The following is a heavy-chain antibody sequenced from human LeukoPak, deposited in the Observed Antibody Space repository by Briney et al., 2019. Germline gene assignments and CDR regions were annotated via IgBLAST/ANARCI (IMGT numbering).Heavy chain of an antibody. D-gene: IGHD3-10*01. V-gene: IGHV3-64D*06. Sequence: PGGSLRLSCSVSGFSFSSYVLHWVRQAPGKGLESVSGISQNGDNTYYADPVKGRFTISKDNSENTLYLQMNSLRPEDTAVYYCMNPNHYGSGRWGQGTLVTVSS. J-gene: IGHJ4*02. CDR2: ISQNGDNT. CDR3: MNPNHYGSGR. CDR1: GFSFSSYV.